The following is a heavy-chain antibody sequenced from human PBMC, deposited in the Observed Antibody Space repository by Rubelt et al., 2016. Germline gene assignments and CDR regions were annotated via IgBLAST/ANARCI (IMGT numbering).Heavy chain of an antibody. J-gene: IGHJ5*02. Sequence: QVQLVQSGAEVKKPGASVKVSCQASGYTFTSYGISWVRQAPGQGVEWMGWISAYNGHTKYAKQLQGRVTMTTDTATSTDNMELRSLRSDDTAVYFCARAQDYVYRAWGQGTLVTVSS. D-gene: IGHD3-16*01. CDR2: ISAYNGHT. V-gene: IGHV1-18*01. CDR1: GYTFTSYG. CDR3: ARAQDYVYRA.